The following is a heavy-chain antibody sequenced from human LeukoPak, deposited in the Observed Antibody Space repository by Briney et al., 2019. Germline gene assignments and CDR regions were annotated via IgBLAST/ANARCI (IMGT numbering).Heavy chain of an antibody. CDR1: GFTFSSYE. J-gene: IGHJ4*02. CDR2: ISTSGTTI. D-gene: IGHD3-16*01. V-gene: IGHV3-48*03. CDR3: ASSPLIPDYFDY. Sequence: GGSLRLSCAASGFTFSSYEMNWVRQAPGKGLEWVSYISTSGTTIYYADSVKGRFTISRDNAKNSLYLQMNSLRAEDTAVYYCASSPLIPDYFDYWGQGTLVTVSS.